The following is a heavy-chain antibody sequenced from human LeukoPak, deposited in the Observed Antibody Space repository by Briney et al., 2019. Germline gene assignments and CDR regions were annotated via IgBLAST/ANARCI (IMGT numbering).Heavy chain of an antibody. Sequence: GESLKISCQGSGYSFSNYWIAWVRQVPGKGLEWMGIIYPGDSDTRYSPSFQGQVTISADKSISTAYLQWSSLKASDTAMYYCARHREVESSFEAFDIWGQGTVVTVSS. CDR2: IYPGDSDT. D-gene: IGHD3-3*01. CDR3: ARHREVESSFEAFDI. J-gene: IGHJ3*02. V-gene: IGHV5-51*01. CDR1: GYSFSNYW.